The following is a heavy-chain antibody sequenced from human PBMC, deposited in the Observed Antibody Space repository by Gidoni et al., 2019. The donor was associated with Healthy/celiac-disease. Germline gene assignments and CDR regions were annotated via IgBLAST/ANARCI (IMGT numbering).Heavy chain of an antibody. J-gene: IGHJ5*02. Sequence: QVQLVQSGAEVKKPGASVKVSCKASGYTFTSYDINWVRQATGQGLEWMGWMNPNSGNTGYAQKFQGRVTMTRNTSISTAYMELSSLRSEDTAVYYCARATYYYDSSGYYYAYNWFDPWGQGTLVTVSS. CDR1: GYTFTSYD. V-gene: IGHV1-8*01. CDR3: ARATYYYDSSGYYYAYNWFDP. CDR2: MNPNSGNT. D-gene: IGHD3-22*01.